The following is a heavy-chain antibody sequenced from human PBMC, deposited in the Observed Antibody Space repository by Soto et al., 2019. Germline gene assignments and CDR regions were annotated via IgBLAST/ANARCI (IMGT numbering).Heavy chain of an antibody. Sequence: PGESLKISCKASGYSFTDYWIGWVRQMPGKGLEWMGIIYPDDSDLRYSPSFQGQVTISADKSINTAYLQWSNVKASDTAMCYCARRGNSCLNFDYWGHGTLVTVSS. CDR3: ARRGNSCLNFDY. D-gene: IGHD1-26*01. V-gene: IGHV5-51*01. J-gene: IGHJ4*01. CDR1: GYSFTDYW. CDR2: IYPDDSDL.